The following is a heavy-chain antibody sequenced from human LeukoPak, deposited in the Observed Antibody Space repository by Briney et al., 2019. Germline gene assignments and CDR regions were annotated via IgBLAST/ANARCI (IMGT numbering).Heavy chain of an antibody. V-gene: IGHV3-23*01. CDR1: GFTFSTFA. J-gene: IGHJ4*02. Sequence: GGSLRLSCAASGFTFSTFAMIWVRQPPGKGLEWVSSIFPSGGEIHYADSVKGRFTISRDNSKNTLYLQMNSLRAEDTAVYYCAKDRGPHYYDSSGSFDYWGQGTLVTVSS. D-gene: IGHD3-22*01. CDR2: IFPSGGEI. CDR3: AKDRGPHYYDSSGSFDY.